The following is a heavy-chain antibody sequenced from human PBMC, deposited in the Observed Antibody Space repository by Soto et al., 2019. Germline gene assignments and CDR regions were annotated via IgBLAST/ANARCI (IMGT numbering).Heavy chain of an antibody. D-gene: IGHD3-10*01. J-gene: IGHJ4*02. CDR3: ARVGLVRGVILFDY. V-gene: IGHV4-59*01. Sequence: SETLSLTCTVSGGSISSYYWSWIRQPPGKGLEWIGYIYYSVSTNYNPSLKSRVTISVDTSKNQFSLKLSSVTAADTAVYYCARVGLVRGVILFDYWGQGTLVTVSS. CDR2: IYYSVST. CDR1: GGSISSYY.